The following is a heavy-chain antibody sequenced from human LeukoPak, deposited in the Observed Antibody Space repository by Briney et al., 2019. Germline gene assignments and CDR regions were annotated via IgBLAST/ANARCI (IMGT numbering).Heavy chain of an antibody. CDR1: GGSFSGYY. Sequence: RTSETLSLTCAVYGGSFSGYYWSWIRQPPGKGLEWIGEINHSGSTNYNPSLKSRVTILVDTSKNQFSLKLSSVTAADTAVYYCARLPPGIAVAGTEIFDYWGQGTLVTVSS. V-gene: IGHV4-34*01. D-gene: IGHD6-19*01. CDR2: INHSGST. CDR3: ARLPPGIAVAGTEIFDY. J-gene: IGHJ4*02.